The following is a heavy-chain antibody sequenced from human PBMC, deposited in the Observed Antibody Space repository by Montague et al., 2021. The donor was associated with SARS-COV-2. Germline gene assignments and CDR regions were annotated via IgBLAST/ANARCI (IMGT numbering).Heavy chain of an antibody. V-gene: IGHV4-39*01. CDR1: GDSISSANYQ. CDR3: ARQVGDFWTGFYVDS. Sequence: SETLSLTCNVSGDSISSANYQWAWFRQPPGKGLQWVGSISHSGSAYYNPFLKSRLTISVDMSKRLFSLDVESVAVADTAFYYCARQVGDFWTGFYVDSWSQGTLVTVSS. D-gene: IGHD3/OR15-3a*01. J-gene: IGHJ4*02. CDR2: ISHSGSA.